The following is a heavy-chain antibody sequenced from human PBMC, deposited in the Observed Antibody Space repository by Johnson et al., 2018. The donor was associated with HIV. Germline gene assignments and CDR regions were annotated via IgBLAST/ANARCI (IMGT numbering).Heavy chain of an antibody. CDR2: IKQDGSEK. Sequence: VQLVESGGGVVQPGRSLRLSCVASGFTFSSYWMSWVRQAPGKGLEWVANIKQDGSEKYYVDSVKGRFTISRDNSKNTLYLQMNSLGAEDTAVYYCAKEGSTVIWGQGTMVTVSS. J-gene: IGHJ3*01. V-gene: IGHV3-7*01. CDR3: AKEGSTVI. D-gene: IGHD4-11*01. CDR1: GFTFSSYW.